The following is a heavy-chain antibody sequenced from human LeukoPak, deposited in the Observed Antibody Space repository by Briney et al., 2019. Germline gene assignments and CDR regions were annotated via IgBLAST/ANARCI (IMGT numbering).Heavy chain of an antibody. J-gene: IGHJ4*02. CDR1: GGSISSSSYY. Sequence: SETLSLTCTVSGGSISSSSYYWGWIRQPPGKGLEWIGSIYYSGSTYYNPSLKSRVTISVDTSKNQFSLKLSSVTAADTAVYYCASQGYCSGGSCYSGVVGYWGQGTLVTVSS. D-gene: IGHD2-15*01. CDR2: IYYSGST. V-gene: IGHV4-39*07. CDR3: ASQGYCSGGSCYSGVVGY.